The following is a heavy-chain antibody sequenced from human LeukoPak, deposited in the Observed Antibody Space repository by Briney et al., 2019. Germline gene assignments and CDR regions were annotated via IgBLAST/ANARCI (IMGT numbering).Heavy chain of an antibody. Sequence: PGGSLRLSCAASGFTFSSYGMHWVRQAPGKGLEWVAFIRYDGSSKYYADSVKGRFTISRDNSKNTLYLQMNSLRGEDTAVYYCAKDMDGYSYGYHFDYWGQGTLVTVSS. CDR2: IRYDGSSK. CDR3: AKDMDGYSYGYHFDY. V-gene: IGHV3-30*02. D-gene: IGHD5-18*01. CDR1: GFTFSSYG. J-gene: IGHJ4*02.